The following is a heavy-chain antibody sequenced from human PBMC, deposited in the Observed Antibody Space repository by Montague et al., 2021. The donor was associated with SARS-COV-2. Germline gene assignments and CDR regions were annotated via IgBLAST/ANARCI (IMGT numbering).Heavy chain of an antibody. D-gene: IGHD3-22*01. CDR3: ARRGRKRLPVVTTIGGFDI. CDR2: IYDSGST. V-gene: IGHV4-39*02. CDR1: GGSISSHNYY. J-gene: IGHJ3*02. Sequence: SETLSLTCTVSGGSISSHNYYWDWIRQPPGKGLEWIGSIYDSGSTYYNPSLKSRVTISVDTSKNHFSLKLNSVTAADTAFYYCARRGRKRLPVVTTIGGFDIWGQGTMVTVSS.